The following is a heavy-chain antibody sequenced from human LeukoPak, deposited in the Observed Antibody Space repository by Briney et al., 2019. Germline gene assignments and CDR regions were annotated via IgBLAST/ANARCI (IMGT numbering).Heavy chain of an antibody. CDR3: ARGPPESTSSDY. CDR1: GYTCSSYD. D-gene: IGHD2-2*01. CDR2: MNPNTTNT. V-gene: IGHV1-8*01. J-gene: IGHJ4*02. Sequence: ASVKVSCKASGYTCSSYDINWVRPATGQGLEWLGWMNPNTTNTGYAQNFQGRVTMTSDTPMNTAYMELRSLTSEDTGVYYCARGPPESTSSDYWGQGTLVIVSS.